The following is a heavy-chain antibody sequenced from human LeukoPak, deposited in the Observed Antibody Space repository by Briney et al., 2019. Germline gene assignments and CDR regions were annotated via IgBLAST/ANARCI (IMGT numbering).Heavy chain of an antibody. Sequence: GASVKVSCKASGYTFTSYYMHWVRQAPGQGLEWMGIINPSGGSTSYAQKFQGRVTMTRDTSTSTVYMELSSLRSEDTAVYYCATSSPLIVVVTASRRGDAFDIWGQGTMVTVSS. CDR3: ATSSPLIVVVTASRRGDAFDI. V-gene: IGHV1-46*01. J-gene: IGHJ3*02. CDR1: GYTFTSYY. CDR2: INPSGGST. D-gene: IGHD2-21*02.